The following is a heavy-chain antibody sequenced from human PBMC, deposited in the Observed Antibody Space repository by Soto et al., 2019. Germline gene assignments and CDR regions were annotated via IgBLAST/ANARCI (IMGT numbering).Heavy chain of an antibody. CDR1: GYSFTSYW. CDR3: ARTWHMGSTWKGYPFDI. J-gene: IGHJ3*02. CDR2: IYPGDSDT. V-gene: IGHV5-51*03. Sequence: EVQLVQSGAEVKKPGESLKISCKGSGYSFTSYWIGWVRQMPGKGLEWMGIIYPGDSDTRYSPSFQGQVTISADKSISTAYLQWSSLKASDTAMYNCARTWHMGSTWKGYPFDIWGQGTMVTVSS. D-gene: IGHD6-13*01.